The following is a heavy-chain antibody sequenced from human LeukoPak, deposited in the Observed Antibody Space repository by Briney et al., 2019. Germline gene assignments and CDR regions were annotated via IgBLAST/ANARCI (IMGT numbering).Heavy chain of an antibody. V-gene: IGHV4-4*09. CDR3: ARHGGWYEYWLDP. CDR1: GGSISSYY. Sequence: SETPSLTCTVSGGSISSYYWSWIRQPPGKGLEWIGYTYTSGSTNYNPSLKSRVTISVDTSKNQFSLKLSSVTAADTAVYYCARHGGWYEYWLDPWGQGTLVTVSS. CDR2: TYTSGST. J-gene: IGHJ5*02. D-gene: IGHD6-19*01.